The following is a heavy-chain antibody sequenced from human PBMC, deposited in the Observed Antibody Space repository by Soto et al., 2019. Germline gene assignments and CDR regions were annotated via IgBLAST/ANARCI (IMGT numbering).Heavy chain of an antibody. J-gene: IGHJ5*02. Sequence: QVQLQESGPGLVKPSQTLSLTCTVSGGSISSGGYYWSWIRQHPGKGLEWIGYIYYSGTTYYNPSLKARLXXSXEXXTTQFSSKLSSVTAADTAVYYCAAGGDSYRTWFDPWGQGTLFTVSS. D-gene: IGHD5-18*01. CDR1: GGSISSGGYY. CDR3: AAGGDSYRTWFDP. V-gene: IGHV4-31*03. CDR2: IYYSGTT.